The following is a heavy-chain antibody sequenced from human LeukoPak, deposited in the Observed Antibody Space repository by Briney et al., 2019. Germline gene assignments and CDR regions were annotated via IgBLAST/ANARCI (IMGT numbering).Heavy chain of an antibody. V-gene: IGHV3-23*01. Sequence: GGSLRLSCAASGFTFSSYAMSWVRQAPGKGLEWVSAISGSGGSTYYADSVKGRFTISRDNSKNTLFLQMNSLRGEDTAVYYCARDAAVLDAFDIWGQGTMVTVSS. J-gene: IGHJ3*02. CDR2: ISGSGGST. D-gene: IGHD6-13*01. CDR1: GFTFSSYA. CDR3: ARDAAVLDAFDI.